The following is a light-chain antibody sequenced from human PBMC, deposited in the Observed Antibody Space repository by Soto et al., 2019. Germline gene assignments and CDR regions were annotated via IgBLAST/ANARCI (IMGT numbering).Light chain of an antibody. CDR3: QQRSNWART. Sequence: EIVLTQSPATLSLSPGERATLSCRASQRVSSYLAWYQQKPGQAPRLLIYDASNRATGIPAWFSGSGSGTAVNITICNLAPDDFAVYYCQQRSNWARTFGQGIKVEIK. J-gene: IGKJ1*01. CDR2: DAS. V-gene: IGKV3-11*01. CDR1: QRVSSY.